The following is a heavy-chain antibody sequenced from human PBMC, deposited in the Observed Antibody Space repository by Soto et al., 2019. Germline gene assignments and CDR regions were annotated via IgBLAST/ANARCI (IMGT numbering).Heavy chain of an antibody. Sequence: SETLSLTCTVSGGSISSGGYYWSWIRQHPGKSLEWIGYIYYSGSTYYNPSLKSRVTMSVDTSKNQFSLKLSSVTAADTAVYYCARALILTGYYIHDVFDIWGQGTMVIVSS. J-gene: IGHJ3*02. V-gene: IGHV4-31*03. CDR1: GGSISSGGYY. CDR3: ARALILTGYYIHDVFDI. CDR2: IYYSGST. D-gene: IGHD3-9*01.